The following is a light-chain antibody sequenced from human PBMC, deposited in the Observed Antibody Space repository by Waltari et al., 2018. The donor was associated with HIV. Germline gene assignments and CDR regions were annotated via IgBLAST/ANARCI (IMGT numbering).Light chain of an antibody. J-gene: IGLJ2*01. Sequence: QSVLAQPPSVSGTPGQRVTISCSGTTSNIATNLVNWYQQVPVTAPKLLISSNNQRPSGVPDRFSGFKYGTSASLAINGLQSEDEADYYCATWDDTPTGHVLFGGGTKVTVL. CDR2: SNN. CDR3: ATWDDTPTGHVL. V-gene: IGLV1-44*01. CDR1: TSNIATNL.